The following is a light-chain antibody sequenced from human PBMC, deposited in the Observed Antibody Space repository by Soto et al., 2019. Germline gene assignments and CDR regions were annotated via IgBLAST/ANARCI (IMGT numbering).Light chain of an antibody. V-gene: IGLV2-14*01. CDR1: SNDVGAYNF. CDR2: EVT. J-gene: IGLJ2*01. CDR3: YSYTTTNTWL. Sequence: QSVLTQPASMSGSPGQSITISCAGTSNDVGAYNFVSWYQHHPGQAPKLLIYEVTNRPSGVSPRFSGSKSSNTASLTISGLQAEDEADYYCYSYTTTNTWLFGGGTKLTVL.